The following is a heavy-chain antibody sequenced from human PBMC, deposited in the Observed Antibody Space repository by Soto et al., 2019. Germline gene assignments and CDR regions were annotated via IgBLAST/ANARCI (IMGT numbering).Heavy chain of an antibody. D-gene: IGHD6-13*01. CDR2: IWYDGSNK. CDR3: ARREYSSSWYQH. Sequence: GGSLRLSCAASGFTFSSYGMHWVRQAPGKGLEWVAVIWYDGSNKYYADSVKGRFTISRDNSKNTLYLQMNSLRAEDTAVYYCARREYSSSWYQHWGQGTLVTVSS. V-gene: IGHV3-33*01. CDR1: GFTFSSYG. J-gene: IGHJ1*01.